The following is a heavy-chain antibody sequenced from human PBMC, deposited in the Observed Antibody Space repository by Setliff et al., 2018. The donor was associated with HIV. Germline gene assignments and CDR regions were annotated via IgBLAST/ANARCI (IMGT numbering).Heavy chain of an antibody. V-gene: IGHV4-4*07. CDR2: LHASGNT. CDR1: GDSTSNSY. J-gene: IGHJ3*01. CDR3: AREWLQHTGDDAFDV. Sequence: SETLSLTCSVSGDSTSNSYWSWIRQPAGRGLEWIGRLHASGNTNYNPSLKSRVTISIDTSKNQFSLKLTSVTAADTAVYYCAREWLQHTGDDAFDVWGQGTMVTVSS. D-gene: IGHD5-12*01.